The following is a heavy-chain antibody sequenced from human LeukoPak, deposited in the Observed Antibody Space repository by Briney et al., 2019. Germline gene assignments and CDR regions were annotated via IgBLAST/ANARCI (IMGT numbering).Heavy chain of an antibody. Sequence: PSETLSLTCTVSGGSISSGDYYWSWIRQPPGKGLEWIGYIYYSGSTYYNPSLKSRVTISVDTSKNQFSLKLSSVTAADTAVYYCARGTNGVWYSSGWSAFDIWGQGTMVTVSS. V-gene: IGHV4-30-4*08. CDR1: GGSISSGDYY. CDR3: ARGTNGVWYSSGWSAFDI. D-gene: IGHD2-8*01. CDR2: IYYSGST. J-gene: IGHJ3*02.